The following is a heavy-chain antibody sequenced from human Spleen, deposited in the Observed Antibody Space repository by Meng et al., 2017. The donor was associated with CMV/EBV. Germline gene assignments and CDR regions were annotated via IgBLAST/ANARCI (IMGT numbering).Heavy chain of an antibody. Sequence: GESLKISCASSAFTVSSKYMSWVRQAPGRGLEWVSVIYSGGTTNYADSVKGRFTISRDNAKNSLYLQMNSLRAEDTAVYYCARDGSSTIRANYYYYGMDVWGQGTTVTVSS. CDR2: IYSGGTT. V-gene: IGHV3-66*01. CDR1: AFTVSSKY. CDR3: ARDGSSTIRANYYYYGMDV. D-gene: IGHD3-10*01. J-gene: IGHJ6*02.